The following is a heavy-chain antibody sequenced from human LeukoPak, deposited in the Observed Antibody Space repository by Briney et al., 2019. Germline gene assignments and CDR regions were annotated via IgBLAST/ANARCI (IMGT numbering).Heavy chain of an antibody. J-gene: IGHJ5*02. D-gene: IGHD2-15*01. CDR3: ARGLLRRKRNWFDP. CDR1: GGSFSGYY. V-gene: IGHV4-34*01. CDR2: INHSGST. Sequence: SETLSLTCAVYGGSFSGYYWSWIRQPPGKGLEWIGEINHSGSTNYNPSLKSRVTISVDTSKNQFPLKLSSVTAADTAVYYCARGLLRRKRNWFDPWGQGTLVTVSS.